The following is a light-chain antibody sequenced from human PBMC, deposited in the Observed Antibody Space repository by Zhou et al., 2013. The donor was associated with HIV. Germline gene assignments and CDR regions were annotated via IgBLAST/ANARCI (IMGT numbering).Light chain of an antibody. V-gene: IGKV3D-20*01. CDR2: DAS. CDR3: QLYNNWPPTWT. Sequence: EIVLTQSPDTLSLSPGEIATLSCRASQSVSSSYLAWYQQKPGLAPRLLIYDASSRATGIPDRFSGSGSGTDFTLTISRLEPEDFAVYYCQLYNNWPPTWTFGQGTKLEMK. CDR1: QSVSSSY. J-gene: IGKJ1*01.